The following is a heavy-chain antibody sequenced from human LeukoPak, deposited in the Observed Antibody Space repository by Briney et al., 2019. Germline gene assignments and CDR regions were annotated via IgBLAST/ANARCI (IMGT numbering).Heavy chain of an antibody. J-gene: IGHJ4*02. CDR3: ANSPPSTVRGYYFDY. Sequence: GGSLRLSCAASGFTFSSYWMSWVRQAPGKGLEWVANIKQDGSEKYYVDSVKGRFTISRDNAKNSLYLQMNSLRAEDTAMYYCANSPPSTVRGYYFDYWGQGTLVTVSS. D-gene: IGHD3-10*01. V-gene: IGHV3-7*05. CDR1: GFTFSSYW. CDR2: IKQDGSEK.